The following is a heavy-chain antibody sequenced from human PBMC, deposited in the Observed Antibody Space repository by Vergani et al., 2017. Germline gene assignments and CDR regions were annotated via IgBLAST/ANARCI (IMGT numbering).Heavy chain of an antibody. V-gene: IGHV2-5*01. CDR1: GFSLSTSGVG. D-gene: IGHD3-3*01. J-gene: IGHJ5*02. Sequence: QITLKESGPTLVKPTQTLTLTCTFSGFSLSTSGVGVGWIRQPPGKALEWLALIYWNDDKRYSPSLKSRLTITKDTSKNQVVLTMTNMDPVDTATYYCARIGYDFWSGYPNGFDPWGQGTLVTVSS. CDR2: IYWNDDK. CDR3: ARIGYDFWSGYPNGFDP.